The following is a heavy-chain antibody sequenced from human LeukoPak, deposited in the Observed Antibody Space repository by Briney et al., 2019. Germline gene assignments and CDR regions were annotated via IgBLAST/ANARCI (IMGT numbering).Heavy chain of an antibody. J-gene: IGHJ4*02. D-gene: IGHD5-18*01. Sequence: GGSLRLSCAASGFTFDNYWMTWFRLAPGKGLEWVANIKEDGSEKYYVDSMKGRFTISRDNAKDSLYLQMNSLRVEDTAVYYCARGNRYGSYFDSWGQGTLVTVSS. CDR2: IKEDGSEK. CDR3: ARGNRYGSYFDS. V-gene: IGHV3-7*01. CDR1: GFTFDNYW.